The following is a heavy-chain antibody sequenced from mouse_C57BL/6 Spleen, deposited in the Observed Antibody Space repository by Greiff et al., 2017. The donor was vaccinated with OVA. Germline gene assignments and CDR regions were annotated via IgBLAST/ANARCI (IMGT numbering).Heavy chain of an antibody. CDR1: GYTFTDYE. D-gene: IGHD3-2*02. CDR2: IDPETGGT. CDR3: TRGDSPGWFAY. J-gene: IGHJ3*01. Sequence: QVQLQQSGAELVRPGASVTLSCKASGYTFTDYEMHWVKQTPVHGLEWIGAIDPETGGTAYNQKFKGKAILTADKSSSTAYMELRSLTSEDSAVDYCTRGDSPGWFAYWGQGTLVTVSA. V-gene: IGHV1-15*01.